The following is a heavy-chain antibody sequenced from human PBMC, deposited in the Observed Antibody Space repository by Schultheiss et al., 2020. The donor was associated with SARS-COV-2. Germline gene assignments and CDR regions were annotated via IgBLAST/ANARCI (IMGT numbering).Heavy chain of an antibody. Sequence: GESLKISCKGSGYSFTSYWIGWVRQMPGKGLEWMGIIFPGDSDTRYSPSFQGHVTISADKSISTAYLQWSSLKASDTAMYYCARRQGSSGWYEYFDYWGQGTLVTVSS. J-gene: IGHJ4*02. V-gene: IGHV5-51*01. CDR1: GYSFTSYW. CDR3: ARRQGSSGWYEYFDY. D-gene: IGHD6-19*01. CDR2: IFPGDSDT.